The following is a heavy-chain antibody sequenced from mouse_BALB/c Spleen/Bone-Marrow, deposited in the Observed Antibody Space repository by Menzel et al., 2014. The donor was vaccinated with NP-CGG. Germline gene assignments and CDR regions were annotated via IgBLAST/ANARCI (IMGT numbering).Heavy chain of an antibody. CDR1: GYTFTDYN. J-gene: IGHJ2*01. D-gene: IGHD4-1*01. CDR2: IYPYNGGT. V-gene: IGHV1S29*02. Sequence: EVHLVESGPELVKPGASVKISCKASGYTFTDYNMQWVKQSHGKSLEWIGYIYPYNGGTGYNQKFKSKATLTVDNSSSTAYMELRSLTSEDSAVYYCARLGRDYWGQGTTLTVSS. CDR3: ARLGRDY.